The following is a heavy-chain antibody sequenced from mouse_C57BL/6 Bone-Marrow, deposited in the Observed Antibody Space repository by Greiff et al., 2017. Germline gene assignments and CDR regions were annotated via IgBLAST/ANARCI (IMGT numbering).Heavy chain of an antibody. V-gene: IGHV1-55*01. CDR3: ARWNYGSSYEYFDV. J-gene: IGHJ1*03. CDR1: GYTFTSYW. CDR2: IYPGSGST. Sequence: VQLQQPGAELVKPGASVKMSCKASGYTFTSYWITWVKQRPGQGLEWIGDIYPGSGSTNYNEKFKSKAKLTVDTSSSTAYMQLSSLTSEDSAVYYCARWNYGSSYEYFDVWGTGTTVTVSS. D-gene: IGHD1-1*01.